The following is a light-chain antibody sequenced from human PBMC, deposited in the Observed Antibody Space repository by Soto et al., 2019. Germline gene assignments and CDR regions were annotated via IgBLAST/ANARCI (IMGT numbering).Light chain of an antibody. J-gene: IGKJ5*01. CDR1: QSITTY. V-gene: IGKV1-39*01. CDR3: QQAASFPIT. CDR2: TAS. Sequence: IQMTQFPSSLSASVGDRVTITCRASQSITTYLHWYQQKPGKAPNLLIYTASSLQSGVPSRFSGSGSGTDFTLTINGLQPEDFATYYCQQAASFPITFGQGTRLETK.